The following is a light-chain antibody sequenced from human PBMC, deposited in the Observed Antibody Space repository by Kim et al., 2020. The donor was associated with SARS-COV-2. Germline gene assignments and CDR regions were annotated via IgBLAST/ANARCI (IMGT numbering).Light chain of an antibody. Sequence: AIQMTQSPSSLSASVGDRVTITCRATQGIGKDLGWYQQKPGKAPKLLIYLASTLQTGVPSRFSGGGSGTDFTLTISSLQPEDFATYYCLQDYNYPWTFGQGTKLEI. J-gene: IGKJ1*01. V-gene: IGKV1-6*01. CDR2: LAS. CDR3: LQDYNYPWT. CDR1: QGIGKD.